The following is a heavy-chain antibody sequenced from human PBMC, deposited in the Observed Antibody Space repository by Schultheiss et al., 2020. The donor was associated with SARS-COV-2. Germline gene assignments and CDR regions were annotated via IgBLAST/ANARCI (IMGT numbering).Heavy chain of an antibody. Sequence: ASVKVSCKASGYTFTSYGIIWVRQAPGQGLEWMGWNSGYNGDTNYAQKFQGRVTMTTDASTSTAYMELRSLRSDDTAVYYCARDAVVEGTIFEHWGQGTLVTVSS. D-gene: IGHD2-15*01. CDR1: GYTFTSYG. CDR3: ARDAVVEGTIFEH. V-gene: IGHV1-18*04. CDR2: NSGYNGDT. J-gene: IGHJ4*02.